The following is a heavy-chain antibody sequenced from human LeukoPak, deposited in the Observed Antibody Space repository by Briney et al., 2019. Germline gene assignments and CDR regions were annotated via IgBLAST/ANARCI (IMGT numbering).Heavy chain of an antibody. V-gene: IGHV3-7*01. CDR3: AREYYYGSGSYSFDY. Sequence: GGCLRLSCAASGFTVSSNYMSWVRQAPGKGLEWVANIKQDGSEKYYVDSVKGRFTISRDNAKNSLYLQMNSLRAEDTAVYYCAREYYYGSGSYSFDYWGQGTLVTVSS. CDR2: IKQDGSEK. J-gene: IGHJ4*02. D-gene: IGHD3-10*01. CDR1: GFTVSSNY.